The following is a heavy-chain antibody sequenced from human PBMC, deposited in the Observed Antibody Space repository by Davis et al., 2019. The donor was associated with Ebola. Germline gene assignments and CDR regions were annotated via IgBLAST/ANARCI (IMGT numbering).Heavy chain of an antibody. D-gene: IGHD6-19*01. Sequence: SETLSLTCAVYGGSFSGYYWSWIRQPPGKGLEWIGEINHSGSTNYNPSLKSRVTISVDTSKNQFSLKLSSVTAADTAVYYCARHTLAVAGTLGFFDYWGQGTLVTVSS. J-gene: IGHJ4*02. V-gene: IGHV4-34*01. CDR3: ARHTLAVAGTLGFFDY. CDR1: GGSFSGYY. CDR2: INHSGST.